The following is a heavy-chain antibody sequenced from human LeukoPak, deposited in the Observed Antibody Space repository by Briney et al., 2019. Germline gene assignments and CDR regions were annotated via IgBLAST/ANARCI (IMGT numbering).Heavy chain of an antibody. CDR2: INHSGST. V-gene: IGHV4-34*01. CDR3: ARAKRVVLMVYASGGAFDI. Sequence: SETLSLTCAVYGGSFRGYYWSWIRQPPGKGREWIGEINHSGSTNYNPSLKSRVTISVDTSKNQFSLKLSSVTAADTAVYYCARAKRVVLMVYASGGAFDIWGQGTMVTVSS. D-gene: IGHD2-8*01. CDR1: GGSFRGYY. J-gene: IGHJ3*02.